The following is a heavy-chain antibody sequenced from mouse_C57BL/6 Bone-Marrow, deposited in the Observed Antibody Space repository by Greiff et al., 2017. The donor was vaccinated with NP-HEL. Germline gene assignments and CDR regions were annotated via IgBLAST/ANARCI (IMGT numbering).Heavy chain of an antibody. CDR2: IYPGDGDT. V-gene: IGHV1-82*01. J-gene: IGHJ1*03. CDR3: ARSDPFYYYGSSYWYFDV. Sequence: QVHVKQSGPELVKPGASVKISCKASGYAFSSSWMNWVKQRPGKGLEWIGRIYPGDGDTNYNGKFKGKATLTADKSSSTAYMQLSSLTSEDSAVYFCARSDPFYYYGSSYWYFDVWGTGTTVTVSS. CDR1: GYAFSSSW. D-gene: IGHD1-1*01.